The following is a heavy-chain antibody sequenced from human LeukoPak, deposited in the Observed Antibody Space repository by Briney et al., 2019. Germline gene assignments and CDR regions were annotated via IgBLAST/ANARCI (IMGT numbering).Heavy chain of an antibody. J-gene: IGHJ4*02. Sequence: PGGSLRLSCAASGFTFSDYAMSWVRQAPGKGLEWVSAVTGSGGNTYYADSVKGRFTISKDTSKNTLYLQMNSLRGEDTAVYYCGKRGTFDCSGPRAPFGYLGQGTLVTLS. V-gene: IGHV3-23*01. CDR1: GFTFSDYA. CDR2: VTGSGGNT. D-gene: IGHD2-15*01. CDR3: GKRGTFDCSGPRAPFGY.